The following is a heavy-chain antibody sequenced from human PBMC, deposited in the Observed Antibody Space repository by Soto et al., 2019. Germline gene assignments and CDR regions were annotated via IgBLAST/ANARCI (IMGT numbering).Heavy chain of an antibody. J-gene: IGHJ5*02. D-gene: IGHD3-22*01. CDR1: GGTFTNYP. CDR2: FISIFGTT. CDR3: ARLESTYFDSSGYYWFDP. Sequence: SVKVSCKASGGTFTNYPISWVRQPPGHGLEWMGAFISIFGTTNYAQTFQGRLTITADESTGTAYMELSSLRSADTAVYYCARLESTYFDSSGYYWFDPWGQGTLVTVSS. V-gene: IGHV1-69*13.